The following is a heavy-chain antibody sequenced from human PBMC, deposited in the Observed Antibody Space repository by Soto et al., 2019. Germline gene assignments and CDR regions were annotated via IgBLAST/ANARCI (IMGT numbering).Heavy chain of an antibody. V-gene: IGHV3-7*05. D-gene: IGHD3-3*01. CDR1: GFTFSSYW. Sequence: GGSLRLSCAASGFTFSSYWMSWVRQAPGKGLEWVANIKQDGSEKYYVDTVKGRFTISRDNAKNSLYLQMNSLRAEDTAVYYCVRVYYDFWSGPLDVWGQGTTVTVSS. CDR3: VRVYYDFWSGPLDV. CDR2: IKQDGSEK. J-gene: IGHJ6*02.